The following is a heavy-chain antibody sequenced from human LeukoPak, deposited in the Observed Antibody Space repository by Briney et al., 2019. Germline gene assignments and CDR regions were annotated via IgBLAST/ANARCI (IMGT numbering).Heavy chain of an antibody. Sequence: LETLSLTCTVSGGSVSSGTYFWTWVRQPPGKGLEWIGHIHYSVTTNYNPSLKSRVTMSLDTSKNQFSLKLTSVTAADTAIYFCARWGTYWGQGILVTVSS. CDR1: GGSVSSGTYF. CDR2: IHYSVTT. D-gene: IGHD7-27*01. V-gene: IGHV4-61*01. CDR3: ARWGTY. J-gene: IGHJ4*02.